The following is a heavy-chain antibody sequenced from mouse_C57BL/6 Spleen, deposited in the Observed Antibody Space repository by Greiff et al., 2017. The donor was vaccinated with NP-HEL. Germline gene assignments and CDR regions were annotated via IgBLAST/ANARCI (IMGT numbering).Heavy chain of an antibody. V-gene: IGHV5-17*01. Sequence: EVKLMESGGGLVKPGGSLKLSCAASGFTFSDYGMHWVRQAPEKGLEWVAYISSGSSTIYYADTVKGRFTISRDNAKNTLFLQMTSLRSEDTAMYYCARRDYDSAMDYWGQGTSVTVSS. J-gene: IGHJ4*01. D-gene: IGHD2-4*01. CDR2: ISSGSSTI. CDR1: GFTFSDYG. CDR3: ARRDYDSAMDY.